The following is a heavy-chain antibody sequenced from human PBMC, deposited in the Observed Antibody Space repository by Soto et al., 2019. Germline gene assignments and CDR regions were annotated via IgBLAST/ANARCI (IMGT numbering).Heavy chain of an antibody. V-gene: IGHV4-59*01. J-gene: IGHJ6*02. CDR3: ARDLWGYCGTDCSPLDV. CDR1: GGSISRYY. Sequence: QVRLQESGPGLVKPSETLSLTCTVSGGSISRYYWSWIRQPPGKGLEWIGYLYNTGSTIYNPSLKSRVTISVDTSKNQFSPKLNSVTAADTAVYYCARDLWGYCGTDCSPLDVWGQGTTVTVSS. D-gene: IGHD2-21*02. CDR2: LYNTGST.